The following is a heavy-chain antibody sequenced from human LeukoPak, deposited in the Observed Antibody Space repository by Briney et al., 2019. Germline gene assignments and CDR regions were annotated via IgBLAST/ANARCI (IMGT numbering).Heavy chain of an antibody. CDR2: ISAYNGNT. CDR3: ARYGYSSGWYLGMDV. D-gene: IGHD6-19*01. V-gene: IGHV1-18*01. J-gene: IGHJ6*02. CDR1: GYTFTSYG. Sequence: APVKVSCKASGYTFTSYGISWVRQAPGQGLEWMGWISAYNGNTNYAQKLQGRVTMTTDTSTSTAYMELRSLRSDDTAVYYCARYGYSSGWYLGMDVWGQGTTVTVSS.